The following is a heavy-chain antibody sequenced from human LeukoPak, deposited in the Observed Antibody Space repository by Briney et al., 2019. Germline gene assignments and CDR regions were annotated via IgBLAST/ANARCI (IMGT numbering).Heavy chain of an antibody. J-gene: IGHJ4*02. CDR3: ARDGAGASGYYFDY. CDR1: GGSISSGDYY. CDR2: IYYSGST. V-gene: IGHV4-31*03. Sequence: SETLPLTCTVSGGSISSGDYYWSWIRQHPGKGLEWIGYIYYSGSTYYNPSLKSRVTISVDTSKNQFSLKLSSVTAADTAVYYCARDGAGASGYYFDYWGQGTLVTVSS. D-gene: IGHD3-10*01.